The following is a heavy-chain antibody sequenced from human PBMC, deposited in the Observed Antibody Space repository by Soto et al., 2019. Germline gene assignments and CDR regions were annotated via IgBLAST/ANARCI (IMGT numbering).Heavy chain of an antibody. J-gene: IGHJ6*02. CDR2: IIPIFGTA. V-gene: IGHV1-69*12. D-gene: IGHD2-15*01. Sequence: QVQLVQSGAEVKKPGSSVKVSCKASGGTFSSYAISWVRQAPGQGLEWMGGIIPIFGTANYAQKFQGRVTITADESTSTAYMGLSSLRSEDTDVYDCARMDIVVVVAATHYYYYGMDVWGQGTTVTVSS. CDR3: ARMDIVVVVAATHYYYYGMDV. CDR1: GGTFSSYA.